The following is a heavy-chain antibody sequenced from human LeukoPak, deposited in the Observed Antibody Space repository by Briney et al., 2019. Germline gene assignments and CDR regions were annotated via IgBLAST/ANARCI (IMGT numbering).Heavy chain of an antibody. CDR1: GYSFTSYC. V-gene: IGHV5-51*01. D-gene: IGHD5-18*01. CDR3: ARRPTGYSYGYFDY. J-gene: IGHJ4*02. CDR2: IYPGDSDT. Sequence: GESLKISCKGSGYSFTSYCIGWVRQMPGKGLEWMRIIYPGDSDTRYSPSFQGQVTISADKSISTVYLQWSSLKASDTAMYYCARRPTGYSYGYFDYWGQGTLVTVSS.